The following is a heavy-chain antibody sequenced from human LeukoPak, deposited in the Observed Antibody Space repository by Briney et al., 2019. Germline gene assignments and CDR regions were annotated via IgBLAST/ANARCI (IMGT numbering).Heavy chain of an antibody. D-gene: IGHD5-18*01. Sequence: GGSLRLSCSASGFTFSGYAMHWVRQAPGKGLDYVSGISTNGGRTYYADSVKGRFTISRDNSKDTLYLQMSSLRADDTAVYYCVKVGYIYGSEDYFHHWGQGTLLTVSS. V-gene: IGHV3-64D*06. CDR1: GFTFSGYA. CDR2: ISTNGGRT. J-gene: IGHJ4*02. CDR3: VKVGYIYGSEDYFHH.